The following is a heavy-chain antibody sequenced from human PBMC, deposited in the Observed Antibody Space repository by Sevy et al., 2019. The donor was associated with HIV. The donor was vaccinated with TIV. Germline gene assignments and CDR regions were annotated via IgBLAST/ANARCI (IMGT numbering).Heavy chain of an antibody. J-gene: IGHJ3*02. D-gene: IGHD3-22*01. CDR1: GFTFSSYS. CDR3: ARDLDYYDSSGYSRADAFEI. Sequence: GGSLRLSCAASGFTFSSYSMNWVRQAPGKGLEWVSYISSSSSTIYYADSVKGRFTISRDNAKNSLYLQMNSLRDEDTAVYYCARDLDYYDSSGYSRADAFEIWGQGTMVTVSS. V-gene: IGHV3-48*02. CDR2: ISSSSSTI.